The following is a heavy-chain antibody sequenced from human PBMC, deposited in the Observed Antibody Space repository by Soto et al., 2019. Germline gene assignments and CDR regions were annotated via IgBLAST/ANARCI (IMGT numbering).Heavy chain of an antibody. J-gene: IGHJ4*02. D-gene: IGHD6-6*01. CDR3: ARSFFTIAARGYFDY. CDR1: GCTFCSYA. V-gene: IGHV1-69*12. CDR2: IIPIFGTA. Sequence: QFQLVQSGAEVKKPGSSVKVSCKASGCTFCSYAISRVRQAPGQGLEWMGGIIPIFGTANYAQKFQGRVTITADESTSTAYMELSSLRSEDTAVYYCARSFFTIAARGYFDYWGQGTLVTVSS.